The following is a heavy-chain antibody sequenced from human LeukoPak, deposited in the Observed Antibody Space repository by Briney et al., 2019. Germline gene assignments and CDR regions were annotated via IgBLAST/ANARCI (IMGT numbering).Heavy chain of an antibody. CDR2: INPSGGST. Sequence: GASVKVSCKASGYTFTSYYMHWVRQAPGQGLEWMGIINPSGGSTSYAQKFQGRVTMTRDTSTSTVYMEPSSLRSEDTAVYYCAREQWLVLSHYYYYYGMDVWGQGTTVTVSS. D-gene: IGHD6-19*01. J-gene: IGHJ6*02. V-gene: IGHV1-46*01. CDR3: AREQWLVLSHYYYYYGMDV. CDR1: GYTFTSYY.